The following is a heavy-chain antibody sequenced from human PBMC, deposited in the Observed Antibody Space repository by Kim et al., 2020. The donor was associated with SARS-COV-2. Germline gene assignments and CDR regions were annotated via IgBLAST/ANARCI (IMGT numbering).Heavy chain of an antibody. V-gene: IGHV4-59*08. CDR1: GGSFRSYY. J-gene: IGHJ5*02. Sequence: SETLSLTCTVSGGSFRSYYWSWIRQTPGKGLEWIGYIRESGSTDYNPALQGRVTISIDTSKNQFSLKMRSVTAADTAVYYCSRSEYFDFWTGLVEGDKWFVPWGPGTRVTVSS. CDR2: IRESGST. D-gene: IGHD3-3*01. CDR3: SRSEYFDFWTGLVEGDKWFVP.